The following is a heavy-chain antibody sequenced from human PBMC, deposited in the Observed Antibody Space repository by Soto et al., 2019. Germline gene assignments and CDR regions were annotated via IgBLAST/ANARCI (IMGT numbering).Heavy chain of an antibody. CDR3: ARGRTTVTTAYYFDY. CDR1: GFTFSDYY. V-gene: IGHV3-11*01. CDR2: ISSSGSTI. Sequence: PGGSLRLSCAASGFTFSDYYMSWIRQAPGKGLEWVSYISSSGSTIYYADSVKGRFTISRDNAKNSLYLQMNSLRAEDTAVYYCARGRTTVTTAYYFDYWGQGTLVTVSS. D-gene: IGHD4-4*01. J-gene: IGHJ4*02.